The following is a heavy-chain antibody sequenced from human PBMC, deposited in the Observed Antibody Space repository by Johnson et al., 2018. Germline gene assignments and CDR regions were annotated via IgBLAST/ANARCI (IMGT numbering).Heavy chain of an antibody. V-gene: IGHV3-30*14. CDR1: GFTFSSYA. Sequence: QVQLVESGGGVVQPGRSLRLSCAASGFTFSSYAMHWVRQAPGKGPEWVAVISYDGTNKYYADSVKGRFTISRDNSKNTRYLQMNSMVAEDTAVYYCARGKVGINYYYGMDVWGQGTTVTVSS. D-gene: IGHD2-21*01. CDR3: ARGKVGINYYYGMDV. J-gene: IGHJ6*02. CDR2: ISYDGTNK.